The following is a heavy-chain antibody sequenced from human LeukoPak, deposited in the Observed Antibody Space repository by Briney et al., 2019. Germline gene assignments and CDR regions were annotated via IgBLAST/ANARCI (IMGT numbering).Heavy chain of an antibody. J-gene: IGHJ4*02. D-gene: IGHD2-2*01. V-gene: IGHV1-2*02. CDR2: INPNSGGT. CDR3: ARGGDGIVVVPAAMFFDY. CDR1: GYTFTGYY. Sequence: ASVKVSCKASGYTFTGYYMHWVRQAPGQGLEWMGWINPNSGGTNYAQKFQGRVTMTRDTSTSTAYMELSRLRSDDTTVYYCARGGDGIVVVPAAMFFDYWGQGTLVTVSS.